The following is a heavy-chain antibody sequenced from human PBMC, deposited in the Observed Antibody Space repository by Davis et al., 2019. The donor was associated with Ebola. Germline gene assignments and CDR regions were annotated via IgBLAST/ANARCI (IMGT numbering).Heavy chain of an antibody. J-gene: IGHJ5*02. CDR1: GFTFSSYA. CDR2: ISYDGSNK. CDR3: AKDGGYWNGNYFPGGP. D-gene: IGHD4-11*01. Sequence: PGGSLRLSCAASGFTFSSYAMHWVRQAPGKGLEWVAVISYDGSNKYYADSVKGRFTISRDNSKNTLYLQMNSLRAEDTAVYYCAKDGGYWNGNYFPGGPWGQGTLVTVSS. V-gene: IGHV3-30*04.